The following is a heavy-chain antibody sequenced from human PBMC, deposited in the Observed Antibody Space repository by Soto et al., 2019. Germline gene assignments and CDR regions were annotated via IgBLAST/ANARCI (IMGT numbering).Heavy chain of an antibody. Sequence: PGGSLRLSCAASGFTFGNAWMNWVRQAPGKGLDWVGRIKSITDGGTTNYAAPVKGRFTISRDDSKNTLYLQMNSLKTDDTAVYYCXTTYCRSGSCFSYAMDVWGQGTTVTVSS. V-gene: IGHV3-15*01. D-gene: IGHD2-15*01. CDR1: GFTFGNAW. CDR2: IKSITDGGTT. CDR3: XTTYCRSGSCFSYAMDV. J-gene: IGHJ6*02.